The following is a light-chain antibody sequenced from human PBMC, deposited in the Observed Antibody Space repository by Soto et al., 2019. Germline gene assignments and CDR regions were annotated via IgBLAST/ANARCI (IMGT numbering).Light chain of an antibody. J-gene: IGLJ2*01. V-gene: IGLV2-14*01. Sequence: QSALTQPASVSGSPGQSITISCTGTSSDVGGYNYVSWYQQHPGKAPKLMIYEVSNRPSGVSNRFSGSKSGNTASLTISGLQAEDEADYYCSSYTSSSTLEVFGGGTKLTVL. CDR3: SSYTSSSTLEV. CDR2: EVS. CDR1: SSDVGGYNY.